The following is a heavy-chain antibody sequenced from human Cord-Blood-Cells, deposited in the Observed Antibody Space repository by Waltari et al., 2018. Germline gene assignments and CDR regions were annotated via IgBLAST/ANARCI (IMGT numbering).Heavy chain of an antibody. V-gene: IGHV4-34*01. CDR1: GGSFSGYY. CDR3: ARVVLRTGDPYSLDY. Sequence: QVQLQQWGAGLLKPSETLSLTCAVYGGSFSGYYWCWIRPPPGKGREWVGEINHRGSTQHNPALKSRVTISVDASKNQFSLKLSSVTAADTAVYYCARVVLRTGDPYSLDYWGQGTLVTVSS. CDR2: INHRGST. J-gene: IGHJ4*02. D-gene: IGHD7-27*01.